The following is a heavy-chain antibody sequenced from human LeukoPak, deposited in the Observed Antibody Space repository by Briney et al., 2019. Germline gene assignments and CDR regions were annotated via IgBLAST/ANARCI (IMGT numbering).Heavy chain of an antibody. CDR1: GFTFSSYD. J-gene: IGHJ4*02. V-gene: IGHV3-23*01. Sequence: PGGSLRLSCVASGFTFSSYDMNWVRQAPGKGLEWVSSVGTSGSGTYYADSVKGRFTISRDNSKNTLSLLMNSLRAEDTAVYYCATSRFLWGQGTLVTVSS. CDR2: VGTSGSGT. CDR3: ATSRFL. D-gene: IGHD2/OR15-2a*01.